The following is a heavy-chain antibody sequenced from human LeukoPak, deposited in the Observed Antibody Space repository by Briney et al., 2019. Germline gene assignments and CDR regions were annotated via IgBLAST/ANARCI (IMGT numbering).Heavy chain of an antibody. CDR3: AKDGYSSSWYVDY. Sequence: HPGGSLRLSCAASGFTFSSYGMHWVRQAPGKGLEWVAFIRYDGSNKYYADSVKGRFTISRDNSKNTLYLQMNSLRAEDTAVYYCAKDGYSSSWYVDYWGQGTLVTVSS. J-gene: IGHJ4*02. CDR1: GFTFSSYG. V-gene: IGHV3-30*02. D-gene: IGHD6-13*01. CDR2: IRYDGSNK.